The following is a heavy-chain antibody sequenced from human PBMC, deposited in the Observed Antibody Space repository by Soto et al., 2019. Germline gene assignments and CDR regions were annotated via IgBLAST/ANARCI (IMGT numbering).Heavy chain of an antibody. CDR2: IYWDDDK. Sequence: PTPVNPPQTPPLTRPFSGFSLSTSGVGVGWARQPPGKALERLALIYWDDDKRYSPSLKSRLTITEDTSKNQVVLTMTNMDPVDTATYYCAHRQRTVYFDYWGQGTLVTVSS. CDR3: AHRQRTVYFDY. V-gene: IGHV2-5*02. CDR1: GFSLSTSGVG. J-gene: IGHJ4*02. D-gene: IGHD4-17*01.